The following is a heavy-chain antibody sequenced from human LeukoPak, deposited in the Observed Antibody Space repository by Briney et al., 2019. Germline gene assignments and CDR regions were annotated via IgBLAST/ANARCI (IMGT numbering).Heavy chain of an antibody. CDR2: INPNSGGT. V-gene: IGHV1-2*02. CDR3: ASGILASYFNH. Sequence: ASVKVSCKASGYTFSGYYMHWVRQAPGQGLEWMGWINPNSGGTKYVQKFQGRVTMTRDTSISTAYMELSRLRSDDTAVYYCASGILASYFNHWGKGTLFTVS. J-gene: IGHJ4*02. D-gene: IGHD3-3*02. CDR1: GYTFSGYY.